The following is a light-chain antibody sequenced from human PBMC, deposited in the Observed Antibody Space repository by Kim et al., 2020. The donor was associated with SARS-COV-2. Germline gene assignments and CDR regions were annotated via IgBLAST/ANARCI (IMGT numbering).Light chain of an antibody. CDR1: SSDVGGYDY. CDR3: SSYTSSSTPVV. CDR2: DVS. V-gene: IGLV2-14*03. Sequence: LITISCTGTSSDVGGYDYVSWFQQHPGKAPKRMIYDVSNRPSGVSNRFSGAKSGNTASLTISGLQAEDEADYYCSSYTSSSTPVVFGGGTQLTVL. J-gene: IGLJ2*01.